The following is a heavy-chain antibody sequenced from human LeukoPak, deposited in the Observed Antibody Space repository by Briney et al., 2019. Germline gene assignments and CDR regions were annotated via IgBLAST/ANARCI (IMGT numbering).Heavy chain of an antibody. D-gene: IGHD4-17*01. J-gene: IGHJ4*02. Sequence: PGGSLRLSXAASGFTFNNFGMHWISQAPGKGLEWVALVRSGGTDKYYADSVKGRFTISRDNSKNMVYLQMNSLRAEDTAVYYCAKDRDDYGDDCWGQGILVTVST. V-gene: IGHV3-30*02. CDR3: AKDRDDYGDDC. CDR1: GFTFNNFG. CDR2: VRSGGTDK.